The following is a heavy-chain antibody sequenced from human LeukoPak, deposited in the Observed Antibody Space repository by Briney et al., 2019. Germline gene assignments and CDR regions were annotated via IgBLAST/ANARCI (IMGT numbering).Heavy chain of an antibody. CDR1: GFTFTSYA. J-gene: IGHJ4*02. D-gene: IGHD6-19*01. CDR2: IAYDGSNK. Sequence: PGRSLRLSCAASGFTFTSYAMHWVRQAPGKGLEWVAGIAYDGSNKYYADSVKGRFTISRDNSKNTLYLQMNSLRAEDTAVYYCARGIRIAVAGNIDYWGQGTLVTVSS. V-gene: IGHV3-30*04. CDR3: ARGIRIAVAGNIDY.